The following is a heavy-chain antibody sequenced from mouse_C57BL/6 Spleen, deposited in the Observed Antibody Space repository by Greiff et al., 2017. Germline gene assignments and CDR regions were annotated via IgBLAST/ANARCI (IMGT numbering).Heavy chain of an antibody. Sequence: QVQLQQPGAELVKPGASVKMSCKASGYTFTSYWITWVKQRPGQGLEWIGDIYPGSGSTNYNEKFKSKATMTVDTSSSTAYMQLSSLTSEDSAVYYCARDSSGYWDFGVWGTGTTVTVSS. J-gene: IGHJ1*03. CDR2: IYPGSGST. CDR1: GYTFTSYW. D-gene: IGHD3-2*02. CDR3: ARDSSGYWDFGV. V-gene: IGHV1-55*01.